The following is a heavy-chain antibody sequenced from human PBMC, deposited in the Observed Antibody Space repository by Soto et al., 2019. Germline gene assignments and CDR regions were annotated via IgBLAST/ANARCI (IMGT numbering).Heavy chain of an antibody. D-gene: IGHD2-15*01. CDR2: IIPIFGTA. Sequence: QVQRVQSGAEVKKPGSSVKVSCKASGGTFSSYAISWVRQAPGQGLEWMGGIIPIFGTANYAQKFQGRVTITADESTSKAYMQLSSLIPEDTAVYYCAGSGEDCSGGSCSHYFDYWGQGTMVKVSS. CDR1: GGTFSSYA. CDR3: AGSGEDCSGGSCSHYFDY. J-gene: IGHJ4*02. V-gene: IGHV1-69*01.